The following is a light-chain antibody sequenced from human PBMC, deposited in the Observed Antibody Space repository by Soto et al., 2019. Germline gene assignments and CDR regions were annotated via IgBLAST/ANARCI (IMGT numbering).Light chain of an antibody. CDR2: AAS. J-gene: IGKJ1*01. Sequence: DIQMTQSPSSLSASVGDRATITCRASQGVSNYLAWYQQKPGKVPMLLIYAASTLQSGFPSRFSGSGSGTDFTLTISSLPPEDVATYYCQKYNRAPRTFGQGTKVDIK. CDR3: QKYNRAPRT. V-gene: IGKV1-27*01. CDR1: QGVSNY.